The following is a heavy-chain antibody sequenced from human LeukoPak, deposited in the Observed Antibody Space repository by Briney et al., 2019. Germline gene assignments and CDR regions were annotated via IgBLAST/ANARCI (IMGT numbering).Heavy chain of an antibody. CDR2: INWNGGST. V-gene: IGHV3-20*04. J-gene: IGHJ4*02. CDR3: ARGSGSYSTYFDF. Sequence: AGESLRLSCAASGFNFDDYGMTWVRHAPGEGLEWVSGINWNGGSTAYVDSVKGRFTISRDNAKNSLYLQMNSLRGEDTALYYCARGSGSYSTYFDFWGQGTLVTVSS. D-gene: IGHD1-26*01. CDR1: GFNFDDYG.